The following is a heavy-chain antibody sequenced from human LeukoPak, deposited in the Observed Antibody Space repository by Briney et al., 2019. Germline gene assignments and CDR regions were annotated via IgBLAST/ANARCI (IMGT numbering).Heavy chain of an antibody. J-gene: IGHJ4*02. D-gene: IGHD3-22*01. V-gene: IGHV1-18*01. Sequence: GASVKVSCKASGYTFTSYGISWVRQAPGQGLEWMGWISAYNGNTNYAQKLQGRVTMTADKSTSTAYMELSSLRSEDTAVYYCARGVDYYDSSGYYGPNDYWGQGTLVTVSS. CDR3: ARGVDYYDSSGYYGPNDY. CDR2: ISAYNGNT. CDR1: GYTFTSYG.